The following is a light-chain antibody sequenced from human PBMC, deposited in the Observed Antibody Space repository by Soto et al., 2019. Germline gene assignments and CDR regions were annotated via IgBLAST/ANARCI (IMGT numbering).Light chain of an antibody. V-gene: IGLV3-21*02. CDR3: QSYDSSLSGSYV. Sequence: SYELTQPPSVSVAPGQTAMITCGGNNIGNKSVHWYQQRPGQAPVLVVYDDSDRPSGIPDRLSGSNSENTATLTISRVEAGDEADYYCQSYDSSLSGSYVFGTGTKVTVL. J-gene: IGLJ1*01. CDR2: DDS. CDR1: NIGNKS.